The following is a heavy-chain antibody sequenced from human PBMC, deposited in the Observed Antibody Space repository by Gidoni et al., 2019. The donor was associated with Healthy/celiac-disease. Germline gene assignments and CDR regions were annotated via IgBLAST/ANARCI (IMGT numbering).Heavy chain of an antibody. V-gene: IGHV4-39*01. J-gene: IGHJ3*02. CDR1: VGAIRSSSYY. Sequence: QLQLQESGPGLVKPSETLFLTCTVPVGAIRSSSYYWGWIRQPPGTGLEGIGSIDYSGSTYYNPAVKSRVTISGDTSKNQFSLKLSAGTAADTAVYDCARRYYGPPCDAFDIWGQGTMVTVSS. CDR3: ARRYYGPPCDAFDI. CDR2: IDYSGST. D-gene: IGHD3-10*01.